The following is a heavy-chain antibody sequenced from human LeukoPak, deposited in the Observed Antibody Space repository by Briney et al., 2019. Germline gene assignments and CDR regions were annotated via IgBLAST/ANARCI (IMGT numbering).Heavy chain of an antibody. CDR2: IYSDGSNK. D-gene: IGHD3-10*01. CDR3: AKDQGKYYLDY. J-gene: IGHJ4*02. CDR1: GLTFSRCG. Sequence: PGGSLRLSCAVSGLTFSRCGMHWVRQAPGKGLEWVAFIYSDGSNKYYVDSVKGRFTISRDNHENTVYLQMNSLRPEDTAVYYCAKDQGKYYLDYWGRGTPVTVSS. V-gene: IGHV3-30*02.